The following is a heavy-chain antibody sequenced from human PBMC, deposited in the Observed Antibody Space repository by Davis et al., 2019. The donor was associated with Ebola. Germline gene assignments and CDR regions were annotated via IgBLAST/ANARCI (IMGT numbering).Heavy chain of an antibody. Sequence: TLSLTCTVSGGSISSDTYYWAWIRQPPGKALECLGFTFWDDDRRYSPSLKSRLTITEDTSKNQVVLTMTNMDPADTATYYCTRLAYTNGWFYFDYWGQGSLVTVSS. V-gene: IGHV2-5*02. CDR2: TFWDDDR. CDR1: GGSISSDTYY. J-gene: IGHJ4*02. CDR3: TRLAYTNGWFYFDY. D-gene: IGHD2-8*01.